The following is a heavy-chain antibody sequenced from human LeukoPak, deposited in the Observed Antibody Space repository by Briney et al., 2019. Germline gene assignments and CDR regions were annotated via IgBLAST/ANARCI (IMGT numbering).Heavy chain of an antibody. CDR1: GFTFTDVY. CDR3: SRDPRSLDY. J-gene: IGHJ4*02. Sequence: GGSLRLSCAASGFTFTDVYMSWIRQSPGKGLEWLAYISPNSADISYADSVKGRFTISRDNAKNSLYLQMNSPKVEDTGIYYCSRDPRSLDYWGQGALVTVSS. V-gene: IGHV3-11*01. CDR2: ISPNSADI.